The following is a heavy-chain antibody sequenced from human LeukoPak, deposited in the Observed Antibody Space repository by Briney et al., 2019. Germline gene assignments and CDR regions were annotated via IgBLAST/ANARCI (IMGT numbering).Heavy chain of an antibody. V-gene: IGHV1-2*02. CDR2: INPNSGGT. D-gene: IGHD3-10*01. J-gene: IGHJ6*03. CDR3: ARGPRITLVRGGQWYYYMDV. Sequence: ASVKVSCKASGYTFTGYYMHWVRQAPGQGLEWMGWINPNSGGTNYAQKFQGRVTMTRDTSTSTVYMELSSLRSEDTAVYYCARGPRITLVRGGQWYYYMDVWGKGTTVTISS. CDR1: GYTFTGYY.